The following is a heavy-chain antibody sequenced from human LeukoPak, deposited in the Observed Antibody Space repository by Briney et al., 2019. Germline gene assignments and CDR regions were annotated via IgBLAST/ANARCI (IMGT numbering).Heavy chain of an antibody. CDR2: ISSSSSYI. CDR3: AKAAGYFDWLLFDY. CDR1: GFPFSSYS. Sequence: PGGSLRLSCAASGFPFSSYSMNWGRPAPGKGLEWVSSISSSSSYIYYADSVKGRFTISRDNSKNTLYLQMNSLRAEDTAVYYCAKAAGYFDWLLFDYWGQGTLVTVSS. D-gene: IGHD3-9*01. J-gene: IGHJ4*02. V-gene: IGHV3-21*04.